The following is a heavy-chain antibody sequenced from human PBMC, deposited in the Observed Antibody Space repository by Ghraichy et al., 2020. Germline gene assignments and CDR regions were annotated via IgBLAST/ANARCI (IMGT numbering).Heavy chain of an antibody. Sequence: SETLSLTCTVSGGSVSSGSHHWSWIRQPPGKGLEWIGSIYHTGSTNYNPSLKSHVTISVDTSKNQFSLKLRTVTAADTAVYYCARVMTSYCGGDGYSHYFDVWGQGTLVTASS. CDR3: ARVMTSYCGGDGYSHYFDV. J-gene: IGHJ4*02. D-gene: IGHD2-21*02. CDR2: IYHTGST. V-gene: IGHV4-61*01. CDR1: GGSVSSGSHH.